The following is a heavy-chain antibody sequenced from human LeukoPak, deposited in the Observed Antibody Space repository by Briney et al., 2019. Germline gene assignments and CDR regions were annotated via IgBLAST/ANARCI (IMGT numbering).Heavy chain of an antibody. Sequence: GGSLRLSCAASGLTFDSYGMNWVRQAPGRGLEWVSSISSSSSYIYYADSVKGRFTISRDNAKNSQYLQMNSLRAEDTAVYYCARDPWTNSDYDGFDYWGQGTLVTVSS. CDR1: GLTFDSYG. CDR2: ISSSSSYI. J-gene: IGHJ4*02. CDR3: ARDPWTNSDYDGFDY. V-gene: IGHV3-21*01. D-gene: IGHD5-12*01.